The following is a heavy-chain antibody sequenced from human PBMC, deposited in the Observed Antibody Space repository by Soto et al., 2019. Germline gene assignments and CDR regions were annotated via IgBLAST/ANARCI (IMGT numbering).Heavy chain of an antibody. D-gene: IGHD3-10*01. CDR3: ARELRQWFGELLPGWFDP. CDR2: IWYDGSNK. CDR1: GFTFSSYG. J-gene: IGHJ5*02. V-gene: IGHV3-33*01. Sequence: QVQLVESGGGVVQPGRSLRLSCAASGFTFSSYGMHWVRQAPGKGLEWVAVIWYDGSNKYYADSVKGRFTISRDNSKNTLYLQMNSLRAEDTAVYYCARELRQWFGELLPGWFDPWGQGTLVTVSS.